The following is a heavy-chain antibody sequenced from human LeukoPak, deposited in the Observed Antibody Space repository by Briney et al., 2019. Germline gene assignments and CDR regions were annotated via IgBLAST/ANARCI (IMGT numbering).Heavy chain of an antibody. Sequence: PGGSLRLSCAASGFTFSSYEMNWVRQAPGKGLEWVSYISSSCSTIYYADSVKGRFNISRDNAKNSLYLQMNSLRPEDTAVHYCASPSSSWNGGAFDIWGQGTMVTVSS. D-gene: IGHD6-13*01. CDR3: ASPSSSWNGGAFDI. CDR1: GFTFSSYE. J-gene: IGHJ3*02. CDR2: ISSSCSTI. V-gene: IGHV3-48*03.